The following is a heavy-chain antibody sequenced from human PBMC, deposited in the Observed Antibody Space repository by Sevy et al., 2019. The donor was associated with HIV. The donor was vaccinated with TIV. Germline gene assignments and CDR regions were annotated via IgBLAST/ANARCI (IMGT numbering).Heavy chain of an antibody. CDR3: ARAPPVRSGDDALNWFDP. V-gene: IGHV4-59*01. D-gene: IGHD5-12*01. Sequence: SETLSLTCTVSGGSISAYYWSWIRQPPGKPLEYIGYIYYTGSTNYNPSLKSRVTISVDTSKNQFSLKLNPVTAADTDVYFCARAPPVRSGDDALNWFDPWGQGTLVTVSS. CDR1: GGSISAYY. CDR2: IYYTGST. J-gene: IGHJ5*02.